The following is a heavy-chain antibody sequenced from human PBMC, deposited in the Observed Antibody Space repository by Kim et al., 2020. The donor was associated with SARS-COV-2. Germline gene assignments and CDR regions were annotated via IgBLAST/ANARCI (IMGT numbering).Heavy chain of an antibody. V-gene: IGHV4-30-2*01. CDR1: GGSIRSGGYS. D-gene: IGHD3-16*01. CDR3: ARETSLGSYAFDY. J-gene: IGHJ4*02. CDR2: IDYSGST. Sequence: SETLSLTCVVSGGSIRSGGYSWSWIRQAPGKVLEWIGYIDYSGSTYYSPSLKSRVTMSVDRSNNQFSLKLNSVTAADTAVYFCARETSLGSYAFDYWGRG.